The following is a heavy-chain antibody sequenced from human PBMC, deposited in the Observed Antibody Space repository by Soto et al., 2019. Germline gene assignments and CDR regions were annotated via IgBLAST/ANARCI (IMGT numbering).Heavy chain of an antibody. D-gene: IGHD5-12*01. Sequence: SGPTLVHPPHTLSLTCTLSGFSFTTAATAVSWICQRPGGALEWLTLIYYNDDRRFSPSLKTRLTITGDTSKNQVVLSLTNVDPGDTATYFCAHSDGGYEIIYFDFWGQGIPVTVS. CDR3: AHSDGGYEIIYFDF. J-gene: IGHJ4*02. CDR2: IYYNDDR. V-gene: IGHV2-5*01. CDR1: GFSFTTAATA.